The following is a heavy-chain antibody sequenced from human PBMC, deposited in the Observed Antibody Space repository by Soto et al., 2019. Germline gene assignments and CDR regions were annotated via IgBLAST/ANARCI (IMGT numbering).Heavy chain of an antibody. J-gene: IGHJ4*02. CDR3: AKDRHRTPYYFDY. Sequence: EVQLLESGGGSVQPGGSLRLSCAASGFTFSSYAMSWVRQAPGKGLEWVSAISGSGGSTYYADSVKGRFTISRDNSKNTLYLQMNSLRAEDTAVYYCAKDRHRTPYYFDYWGQGTLVTVSS. V-gene: IGHV3-23*01. CDR1: GFTFSSYA. CDR2: ISGSGGST.